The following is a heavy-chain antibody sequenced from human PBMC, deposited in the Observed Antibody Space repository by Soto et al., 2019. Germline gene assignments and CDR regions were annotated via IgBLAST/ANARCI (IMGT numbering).Heavy chain of an antibody. D-gene: IGHD2-2*03. J-gene: IGHJ6*02. CDR3: ARDGYCVSTTCYFLPDV. Sequence: EVQVVESGGGLVQPGGSLRLSCAASGFTFSRYGMNWVRQAPGKGLEWVAYISSSSSTIYYADSVKGRFTISRDNAKNSLYRQMNSLRDEDTAVYYCARDGYCVSTTCYFLPDVWGQGTTVTVSS. CDR2: ISSSSSTI. CDR1: GFTFSRYG. V-gene: IGHV3-48*02.